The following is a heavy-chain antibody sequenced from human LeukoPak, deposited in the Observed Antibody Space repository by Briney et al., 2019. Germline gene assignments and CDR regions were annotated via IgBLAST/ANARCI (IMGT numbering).Heavy chain of an antibody. CDR2: IYPVDSRA. Sequence: GESLKISCRVSGYRFTTYWIAWVRQMPGRGLEWMGIIYPVDSRATYNPSFQGQVTLSVDKSIDTAYLQWSSLKASDTATYYCARAGVAVEGRLYCDYWGQGTLVTVSS. D-gene: IGHD2-15*01. CDR3: ARAGVAVEGRLYCDY. V-gene: IGHV5-51*01. J-gene: IGHJ4*02. CDR1: GYRFTTYW.